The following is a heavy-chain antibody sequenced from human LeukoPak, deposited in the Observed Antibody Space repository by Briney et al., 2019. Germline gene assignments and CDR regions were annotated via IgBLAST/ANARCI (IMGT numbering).Heavy chain of an antibody. J-gene: IGHJ6*03. CDR1: GFTFSSYA. D-gene: IGHD1-1*01. CDR3: AREYNHYYYYYMDV. CDR2: IPYDGSNK. Sequence: GGSLRLSCAASGFTFSSYAMHWVRQAPGKGLEWVAVIPYDGSNKYYADSVKGRFTISRDNSKNTLYLQMNSLRAEDAAVYYCAREYNHYYYYYMDVWSKGTTVTVSS. V-gene: IGHV3-30*01.